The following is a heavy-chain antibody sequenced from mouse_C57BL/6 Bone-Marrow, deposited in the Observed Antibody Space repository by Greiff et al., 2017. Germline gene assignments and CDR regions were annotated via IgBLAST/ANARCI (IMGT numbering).Heavy chain of an antibody. V-gene: IGHV14-4*01. Sequence: VQLQQSGAELVRPGASVKLSCTASGFNINDDYMHWVKQRPDQGLEWIGWIDPENGDTEYASKFQGKAPITVDTSSNTAYLQLSSLTSEDTAVYYCTRIAYWGQGTLVTVSA. CDR1: GFNINDDY. CDR2: IDPENGDT. CDR3: TRIAY. J-gene: IGHJ3*01.